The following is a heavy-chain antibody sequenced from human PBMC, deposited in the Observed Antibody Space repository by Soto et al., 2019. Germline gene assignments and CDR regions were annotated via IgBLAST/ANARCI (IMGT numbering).Heavy chain of an antibody. D-gene: IGHD2-8*01. Sequence: SETLSLTCIVSGDSISTSFYYWGWIRQPPGKGLEWIGSIDYSGSTYYNASLKSRVTISVDTSKNQFSLKLSSVTAADTAVYYCASGILYCTNGVCSDYYGMDVWGQGTTVTVSS. CDR3: ASGILYCTNGVCSDYYGMDV. J-gene: IGHJ6*02. CDR2: IDYSGST. CDR1: GDSISTSFYY. V-gene: IGHV4-39*01.